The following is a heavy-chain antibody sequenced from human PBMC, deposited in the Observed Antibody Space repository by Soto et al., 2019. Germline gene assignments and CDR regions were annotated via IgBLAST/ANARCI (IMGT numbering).Heavy chain of an antibody. V-gene: IGHV2-5*02. J-gene: IGHJ4*02. CDR1: GFSLSTSGVG. CDR2: IYWDDDK. Sequence: SGPTLVKPTQTLTLTCTFSGFSLSTSGVGVGWIRQPPGKALEWLALIYWDDDKRYSPSLKSRLTITKDTSKNQVVLTMTNMDPVDTATYYCAHLSYDYIWGSYRPRRPYYFDYWGQGTLVTVFS. CDR3: AHLSYDYIWGSYRPRRPYYFDY. D-gene: IGHD3-16*02.